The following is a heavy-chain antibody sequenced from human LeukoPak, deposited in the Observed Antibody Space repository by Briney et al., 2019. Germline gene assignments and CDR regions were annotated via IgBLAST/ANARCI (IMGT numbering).Heavy chain of an antibody. CDR1: GGSISSSSYY. CDR3: ARRVRWGPDSSGPGYYFDY. V-gene: IGHV4-39*07. Sequence: SETLSLTCTVSGGSISSSSYYWGWIRQPPGKGLEWIGSIYYSGSTYYNPSLKSRVTISVDTSKNQFSLKLSSVTAADTAVYYCARRVRWGPDSSGPGYYFDYWGQGTLVTVSS. CDR2: IYYSGST. J-gene: IGHJ4*02. D-gene: IGHD3-22*01.